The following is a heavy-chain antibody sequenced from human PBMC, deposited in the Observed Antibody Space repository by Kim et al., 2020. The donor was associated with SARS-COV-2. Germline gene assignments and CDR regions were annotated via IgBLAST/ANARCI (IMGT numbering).Heavy chain of an antibody. CDR1: GFTFSRFA. CDR3: SKVGSGRDVGTDAIDI. J-gene: IGHJ3*02. Sequence: GGSLRLSCATSGFTFSRFAMNWFRQAPGKWLEWVSAIGGSGGTTYYAETVKDRVTISRDNSKNTVFLKMRSLRVEDTAVYYVSKVGSGRDVGTDAIDIWG. CDR2: IGGSGGTT. V-gene: IGHV3-23*01. D-gene: IGHD6-19*01.